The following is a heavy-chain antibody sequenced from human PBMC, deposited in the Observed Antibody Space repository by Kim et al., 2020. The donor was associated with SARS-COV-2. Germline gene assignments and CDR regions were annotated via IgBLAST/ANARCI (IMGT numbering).Heavy chain of an antibody. Sequence: SETLSLTCAVYGGSFSGYYWSWIRQPPGKGLEWIGEINHSGSTNYNPSLKSRVTISVDTSKNQFSLKLSSVTAADTAVYYCARGGGHIAARHWFDPWGQG. CDR1: GGSFSGYY. D-gene: IGHD6-6*01. V-gene: IGHV4-34*01. CDR3: ARGGGHIAARHWFDP. J-gene: IGHJ5*02. CDR2: INHSGST.